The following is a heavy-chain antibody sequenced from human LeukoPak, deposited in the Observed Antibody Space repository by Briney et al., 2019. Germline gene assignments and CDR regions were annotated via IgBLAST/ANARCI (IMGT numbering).Heavy chain of an antibody. D-gene: IGHD6-13*01. V-gene: IGHV4-59*08. J-gene: IGHJ5*02. CDR3: VRGKAAAGAIWFDP. CDR1: GGSISSYY. Sequence: SETLSLTCTVSGGSISSYYWSWIRQPPGKGLEWIGYIYYSGSTNYSPSLKSRVTISVDTSKNQFSLKLSSVTAADTAVYYCVRGKAAAGAIWFDPWGQGTLVTVSS. CDR2: IYYSGST.